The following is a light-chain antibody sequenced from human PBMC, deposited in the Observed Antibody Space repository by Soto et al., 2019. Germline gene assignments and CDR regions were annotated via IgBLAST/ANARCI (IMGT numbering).Light chain of an antibody. Sequence: QLVLTQSPSASASLGASVKLTCTLSSGHSSYAIAWHQQQPEKGPRYLMKLNSDGSHTKGDAIPDRFSGSSSGAERYLIISTLLSEDEADDYCQTWCTGIHVVFGGGTKLTVL. CDR1: SGHSSYA. CDR2: LNSDGSH. CDR3: QTWCTGIHVV. J-gene: IGLJ2*01. V-gene: IGLV4-69*01.